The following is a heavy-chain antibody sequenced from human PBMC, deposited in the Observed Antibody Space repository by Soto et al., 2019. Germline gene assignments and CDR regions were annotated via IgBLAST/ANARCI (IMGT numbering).Heavy chain of an antibody. CDR2: IYYSGST. J-gene: IGHJ6*02. Sequence: DTLSVTSTVSGGAISSSSYYWGWIRQPQGEGLEWIGSIYYSGSTYYNPALKSRVTIAVDTSKTQFSLKLSSVPAADTAVYYCARQRAGTGHTYLNSGMDVWAQGTTVTVSS. CDR1: GGAISSSSYY. V-gene: IGHV4-39*01. D-gene: IGHD3-10*01. CDR3: ARQRAGTGHTYLNSGMDV.